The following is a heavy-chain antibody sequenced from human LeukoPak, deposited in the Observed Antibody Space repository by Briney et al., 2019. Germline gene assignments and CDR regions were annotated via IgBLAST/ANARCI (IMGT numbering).Heavy chain of an antibody. CDR2: IRYDGSNK. D-gene: IGHD6-19*01. CDR1: GFTFSSYG. J-gene: IGHJ4*02. Sequence: PGGSLRLSCAASGFTFSSYGMHWVRQAPGKGPEWVAFIRYDGSNKYYADSVKGRFTISRDNSKNTLYLQMNSLRAEDTAVYYCVRGTSGWDGLDYWGQGTLVTVSS. V-gene: IGHV3-30*02. CDR3: VRGTSGWDGLDY.